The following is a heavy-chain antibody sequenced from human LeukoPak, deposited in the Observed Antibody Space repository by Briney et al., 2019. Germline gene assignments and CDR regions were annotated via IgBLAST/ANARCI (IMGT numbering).Heavy chain of an antibody. V-gene: IGHV3-33*01. CDR3: ARDSVLRYFDWFQIDY. Sequence: SGGSLRLSCAASGFTFSSYGMHWVRQAPGKGLVWVAVIWYDGSNKYYADSVKGRFTISRDNSKNTLYLQMNSLRAEDTAVYYCARDSVLRYFDWFQIDYWGQGTLVTVSS. D-gene: IGHD3-9*01. J-gene: IGHJ4*02. CDR1: GFTFSSYG. CDR2: IWYDGSNK.